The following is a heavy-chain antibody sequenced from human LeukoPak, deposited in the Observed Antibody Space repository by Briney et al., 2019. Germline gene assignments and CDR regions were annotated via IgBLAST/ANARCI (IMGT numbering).Heavy chain of an antibody. CDR2: ISAYNGNT. Sequence: PGASVTASCKASGYTFTSYGISWVRQAPGQGLEWMGWISAYNGNTNYAQKLQGRVTMTTDTSTSTAYMELRSLRSDDTAVYYCARVGSGYYTNWFDPWGQGTLVTVSS. CDR1: GYTFTSYG. D-gene: IGHD3-3*01. V-gene: IGHV1-18*01. J-gene: IGHJ5*02. CDR3: ARVGSGYYTNWFDP.